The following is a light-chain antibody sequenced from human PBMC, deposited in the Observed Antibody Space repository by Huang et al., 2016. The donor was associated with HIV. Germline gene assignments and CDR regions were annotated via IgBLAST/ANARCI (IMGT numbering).Light chain of an antibody. CDR1: QSVSSSY. J-gene: IGKJ2*01. V-gene: IGKV3-20*01. CDR2: GAS. Sequence: EIVLTQSPGTLSLSPGERATLSCRASQSVSSSYLVWYQQKPGQAPRLLIYGASSRATGIPDRFSGSGSGTDFTLTISRLEPEDFAVYYCQQYGSSMYTFGQGTKLEIK. CDR3: QQYGSSMYT.